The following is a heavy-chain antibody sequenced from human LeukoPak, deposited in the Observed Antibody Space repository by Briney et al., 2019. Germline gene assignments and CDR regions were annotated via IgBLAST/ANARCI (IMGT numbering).Heavy chain of an antibody. CDR1: GGSISSSSYY. J-gene: IGHJ3*02. D-gene: IGHD3-9*01. V-gene: IGHV4-61*05. CDR3: ARRGSIFEDSEWRTAFDI. CDR2: IYYSGST. Sequence: SETLSLTCTVSGGSISSSSYYWGWIRQPPGKGLEWIGYIYYSGSTNYNPSLKSRVTISVDTSKNQFSLKLSSVTAADTAFYYCARRGSIFEDSEWRTAFDIWGQGTMVIVS.